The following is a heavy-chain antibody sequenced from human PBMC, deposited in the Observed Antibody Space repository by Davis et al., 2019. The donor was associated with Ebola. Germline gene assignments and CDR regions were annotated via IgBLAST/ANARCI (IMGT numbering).Heavy chain of an antibody. Sequence: GESLKISCAASGFSFSTYAMNWVRQAPGRGLEWISYISDSSSTIYYADTVKGRFTISRDNAKNSLFLQMSSLRDEDTAVYYCTRAVTGGYYYYGMDVWGQGTTVTASS. CDR1: GFSFSTYA. V-gene: IGHV3-48*02. CDR2: ISDSSSTI. D-gene: IGHD7-27*01. J-gene: IGHJ6*02. CDR3: TRAVTGGYYYYGMDV.